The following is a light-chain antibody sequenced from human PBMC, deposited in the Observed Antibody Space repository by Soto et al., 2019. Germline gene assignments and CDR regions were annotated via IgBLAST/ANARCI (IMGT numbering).Light chain of an antibody. CDR2: EVS. V-gene: IGLV2-14*01. J-gene: IGLJ2*01. Sequence: QSALTQPASVSGSPGQSITISCTGTSSHVGGYNYVSWYQQHPGKAPKLMIYEVSNRPSGVSNRFSGSKSGNTASLTISGLQAEDEDDYYCSSYTSSSTLVFGGGTKRTVL. CDR1: SSHVGGYNY. CDR3: SSYTSSSTLV.